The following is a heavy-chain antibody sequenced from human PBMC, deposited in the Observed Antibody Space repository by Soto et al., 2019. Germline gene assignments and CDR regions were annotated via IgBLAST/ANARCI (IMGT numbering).Heavy chain of an antibody. CDR3: AVMITFGGVIAYYYGMDV. J-gene: IGHJ6*02. CDR2: IIPIFGTA. Sequence: QVQLVQSGAEVKKPGSSVKVSCKASGGTFSSYAISWMRQAPGQGLEWMGGIIPIFGTANYAQKFQGRVTITADKSTSTAYMELSSLRSEDTAVYYCAVMITFGGVIAYYYGMDVWGQGTTVTVSS. D-gene: IGHD3-16*02. CDR1: GGTFSSYA. V-gene: IGHV1-69*06.